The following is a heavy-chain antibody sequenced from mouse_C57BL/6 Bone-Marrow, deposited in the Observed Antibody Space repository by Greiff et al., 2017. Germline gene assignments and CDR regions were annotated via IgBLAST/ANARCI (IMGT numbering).Heavy chain of an antibody. D-gene: IGHD3-2*02. CDR3: ARPETSSSGYVDYYAMDY. J-gene: IGHJ4*01. V-gene: IGHV1-64*01. Sequence: QVQLQQPGAELVKPGASVKLSCKASGYTFTSYWMHWVKQRPGQGLEWIGMIHPNSGSTNYNEKFKSKATLTVDKSSSTAYMQLSSLTSEDSAVYYWARPETSSSGYVDYYAMDYWGQGTSVTVAS. CDR2: IHPNSGST. CDR1: GYTFTSYW.